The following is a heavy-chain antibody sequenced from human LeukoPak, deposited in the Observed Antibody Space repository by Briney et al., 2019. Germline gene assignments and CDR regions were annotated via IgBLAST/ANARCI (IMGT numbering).Heavy chain of an antibody. V-gene: IGHV3-9*01. Sequence: GGSLRLSCAVSGFTFDDYAMHWVRQAPGKGLEWVSGISWNSGSIGYADSVKGRFTISRDNAKNSLYLQMNSLRAEDTALYYCAKDIGRDYYFDYWGQGTLVTVSS. J-gene: IGHJ4*02. CDR2: ISWNSGSI. CDR1: GFTFDDYA. D-gene: IGHD5-24*01. CDR3: AKDIGRDYYFDY.